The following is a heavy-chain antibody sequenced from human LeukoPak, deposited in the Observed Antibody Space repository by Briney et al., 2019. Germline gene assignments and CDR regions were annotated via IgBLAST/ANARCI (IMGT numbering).Heavy chain of an antibody. CDR2: IYYSGST. D-gene: IGHD2-21*01. Sequence: SETLSLTCTVSGGSISSYYWSWIRQPPGKGLEWIGYIYYSGSTNYNPSLKSRVTISVDTSKNQFSLKLSSVTAADTAVYYCARAVVSSPGDFDYWGQGTLVTVSS. CDR3: ARAVVSSPGDFDY. CDR1: GGSISSYY. V-gene: IGHV4-59*01. J-gene: IGHJ4*02.